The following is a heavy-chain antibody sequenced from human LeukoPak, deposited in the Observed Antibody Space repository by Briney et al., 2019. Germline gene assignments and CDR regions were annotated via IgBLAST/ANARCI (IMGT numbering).Heavy chain of an antibody. D-gene: IGHD6-6*01. J-gene: IGHJ3*02. V-gene: IGHV4-39*01. CDR2: IYYSGST. CDR1: GGSISSSSYY. Sequence: SETLSLTCTVSGGSISSSSYYWGWIRQPPGKGLEWIGSIYYSGSTYYNPPLKSRVTISVDTSKNQFSLKLSSVTAADTAVYYCARRYSSSSVRAFDIWGQGTMVTVSS. CDR3: ARRYSSSSVRAFDI.